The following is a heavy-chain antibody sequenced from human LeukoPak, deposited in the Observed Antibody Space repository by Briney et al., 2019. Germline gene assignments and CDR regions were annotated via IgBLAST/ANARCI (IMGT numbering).Heavy chain of an antibody. CDR1: GSNVISNY. D-gene: IGHD4-17*01. J-gene: IGHJ4*02. CDR3: ARDIDYGDYEGSSGPDY. Sequence: GGSLRLSCAASGSNVISNYMSWVRQAPGKGLEWVSVIYSGGTTYYADSVKDRFTISRDISKNKVYLQMNSLRAEDTAVYYCARDIDYGDYEGSSGPDYWGQGTLVTVSS. V-gene: IGHV3-66*01. CDR2: IYSGGTT.